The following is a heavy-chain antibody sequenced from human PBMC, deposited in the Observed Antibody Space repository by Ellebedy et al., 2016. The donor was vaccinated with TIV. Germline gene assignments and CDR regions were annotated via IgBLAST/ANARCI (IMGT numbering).Heavy chain of an antibody. Sequence: PGGSLRLSCAASGFTFSNYAMAWVRQAPGKGLEWVSSIDAGGDDTYHADSVKGRFTISRDNSKNTLYLQMNSLRAEDTALYYCAKERPIYGSGTHGRSYFDDWGQGTLVTVSS. CDR1: GFTFSNYA. CDR3: AKERPIYGSGTHGRSYFDD. D-gene: IGHD3-10*01. V-gene: IGHV3-23*01. J-gene: IGHJ4*02. CDR2: IDAGGDDT.